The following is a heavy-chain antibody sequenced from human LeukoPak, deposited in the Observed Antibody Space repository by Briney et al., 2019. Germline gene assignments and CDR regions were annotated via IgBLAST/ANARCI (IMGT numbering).Heavy chain of an antibody. Sequence: PSETLSLTCTVSGGSVSSYYWSWIRQPPGKGLEWIGYIYYSGSTNYNPSLKSRVTISVDTSKNQFSLKLSSVTAADTAVYYCARGRSGYDFWSGYYTDYWGQGTLVTVSS. CDR3: ARGRSGYDFWSGYYTDY. J-gene: IGHJ4*02. D-gene: IGHD3-3*01. V-gene: IGHV4-59*02. CDR2: IYYSGST. CDR1: GGSVSSYY.